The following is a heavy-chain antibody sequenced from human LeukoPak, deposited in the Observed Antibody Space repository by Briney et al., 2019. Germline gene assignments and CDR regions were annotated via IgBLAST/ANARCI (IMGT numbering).Heavy chain of an antibody. J-gene: IGHJ6*02. V-gene: IGHV4-34*01. Sequence: SETLSLTCAVYGGSFSGYYWSWIRQPPGKGLEWTGEINHSGSTNYNPSLKSRVTISVDTSKNQFSLKLSSVTAADTAVYYCASRVLRFLEWLFPLTSSGYGMDVWGQGTTVTVSS. CDR2: INHSGST. D-gene: IGHD3-3*01. CDR1: GGSFSGYY. CDR3: ASRVLRFLEWLFPLTSSGYGMDV.